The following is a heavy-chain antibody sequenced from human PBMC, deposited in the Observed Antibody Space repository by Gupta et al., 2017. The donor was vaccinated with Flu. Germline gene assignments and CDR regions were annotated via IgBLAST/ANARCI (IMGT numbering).Heavy chain of an antibody. CDR3: AKDQREYCSGGDCYPQIFHY. J-gene: IGHJ4*02. V-gene: IGHV3-30*18. Sequence: QVRLVESGGGVVHPGRSLRLSCSVSGFTFSTHGLHWVRQAPGQGLEWVAVISYDGTYKNYADSVKGRFTISRDNSKNTLSLQMNSLRGEDTGVYYCAKDQREYCSGGDCYPQIFHYWGQGTLVTVSS. CDR2: ISYDGTYK. CDR1: GFTFSTHG. D-gene: IGHD2-15*01.